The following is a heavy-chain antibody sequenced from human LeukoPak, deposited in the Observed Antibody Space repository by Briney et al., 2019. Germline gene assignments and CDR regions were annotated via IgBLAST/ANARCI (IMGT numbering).Heavy chain of an antibody. Sequence: SETLSLTCTVSGGSISSSSYYWGWIRQPPGKGLEWSGSTSYSGSTYYNQSLKSQVTISVDTSKTQYSPKLSSVTAADTAVYYCARPPVYWGPGTLVTAS. CDR2: TSYSGST. V-gene: IGHV4-39*01. J-gene: IGHJ4*02. CDR1: GGSISSSSYY. CDR3: ARPPVY.